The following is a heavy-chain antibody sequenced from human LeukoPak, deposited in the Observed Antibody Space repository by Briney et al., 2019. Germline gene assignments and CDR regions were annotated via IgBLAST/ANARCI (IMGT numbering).Heavy chain of an antibody. CDR3: GRGGLRFVY. J-gene: IGHJ4*02. CDR2: IKHDGSEK. CDR1: EFIFNRYS. D-gene: IGHD5-12*01. Sequence: GGSLRLACTASEFIFNRYSMNWVRQAPGKGLERVANIKHDGSEKYYVDSVKGRFTISRDNAKNSLYLQMNSLRAEDTAMYYCGRGGLRFVYWGQGTLVTVSS. V-gene: IGHV3-7*01.